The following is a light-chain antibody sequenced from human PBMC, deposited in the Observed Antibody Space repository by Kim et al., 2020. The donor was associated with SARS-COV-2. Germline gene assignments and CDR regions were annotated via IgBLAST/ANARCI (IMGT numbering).Light chain of an antibody. J-gene: IGLJ3*02. CDR3: NSRDSSGNVWV. CDR1: SLRSYY. V-gene: IGLV3-19*01. CDR2: GKN. Sequence: LGQTVRLTCQGDSLRSYYASWYQQKPGQAPVLVIYGKNNRPSGLPNRFSGSSSGNTASLTITGAQAEDEADYYCNSRDSSGNVWVFGGGTKLTVL.